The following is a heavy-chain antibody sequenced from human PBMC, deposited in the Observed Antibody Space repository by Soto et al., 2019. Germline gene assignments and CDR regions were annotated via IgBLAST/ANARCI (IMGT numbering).Heavy chain of an antibody. J-gene: IGHJ3*02. CDR1: GGSMSFYS. Sequence: QVQLQESGPGLVEPSETLSLTCAVSGGSMSFYSWSWIRQPPGTGLEWIGYIHHSGDTDYNPSLKSRVTISVDRPQNQLSLKLTSGTTADTAVYYCARAHCSNGICYAFDIWGPGTKVTVSS. CDR3: ARAHCSNGICYAFDI. V-gene: IGHV4-59*01. CDR2: IHHSGDT. D-gene: IGHD2-8*01.